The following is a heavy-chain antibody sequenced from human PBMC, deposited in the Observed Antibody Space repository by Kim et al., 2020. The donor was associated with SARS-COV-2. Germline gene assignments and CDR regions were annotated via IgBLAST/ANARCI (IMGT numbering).Heavy chain of an antibody. Sequence: GGSLRLSCAASGFTFRNYALHWVRQAPGKGPEWVSVISYDGTNKYYADSVKGRFTISRDNSKDTFFLHMNSQRIDDTGLYYCPTDLAQWLASRYFYGMDVWGQGTAVTVSS. V-gene: IGHV3-30-3*01. J-gene: IGHJ6*02. CDR1: GFTFRNYA. D-gene: IGHD6-19*01. CDR2: ISYDGTNK. CDR3: PTDLAQWLASRYFYGMDV.